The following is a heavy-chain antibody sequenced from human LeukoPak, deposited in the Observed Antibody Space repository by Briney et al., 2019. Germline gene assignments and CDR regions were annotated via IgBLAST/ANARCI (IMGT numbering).Heavy chain of an antibody. D-gene: IGHD2-8*02. J-gene: IGHJ4*02. CDR3: ARAVCWRCYNDY. Sequence: GGSLRLSCAASGFTFSSDWMSWVRQAPGKGLGWVANIKQDGSEEYYVDSVKGRFTISRDNAKDSLYLQMNSLRAEDTAVYYCARAVCWRCYNDYWGQGTLVTVSS. CDR1: GFTFSSDW. CDR2: IKQDGSEE. V-gene: IGHV3-7*01.